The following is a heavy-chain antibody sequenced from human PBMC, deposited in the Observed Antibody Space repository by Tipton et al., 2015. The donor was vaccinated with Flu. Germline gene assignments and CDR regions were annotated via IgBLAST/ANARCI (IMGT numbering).Heavy chain of an antibody. J-gene: IGHJ4*02. CDR3: ARGRAFDY. CDR1: GGSFSGYY. V-gene: IGHV4-34*01. Sequence: TLSLTCAVYGGSFSGYYWSWIRQPPGKGLEWIGEINHSGSTNYNPSLKSRVTISVDTSKNQSSLKLSSVTAADTAVYYCARGRAFDYWGQGTLVTVSS. CDR2: INHSGST.